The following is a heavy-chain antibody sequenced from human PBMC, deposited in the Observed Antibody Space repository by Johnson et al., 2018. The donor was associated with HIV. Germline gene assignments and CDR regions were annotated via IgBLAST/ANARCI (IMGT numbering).Heavy chain of an antibody. CDR2: ISYDGSNK. CDR1: AFSFSNYP. J-gene: IGHJ3*02. CDR3: ARDPSLDAFDI. Sequence: VQLVESGGGVVQPGRSLRLSCAASAFSFSNYPMHWVRQAPGKGLEWVAVISYDGSNKYYADSVKGRFTISRDNSKNTLYLQMDGLRPEDTAVYYCARDPSLDAFDIWGQGTMVTVSS. V-gene: IGHV3-30*04.